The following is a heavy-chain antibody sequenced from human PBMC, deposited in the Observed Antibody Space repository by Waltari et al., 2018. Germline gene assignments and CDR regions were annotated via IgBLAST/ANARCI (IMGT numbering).Heavy chain of an antibody. CDR2: ISYDGNKQ. CDR3: ARSRTSSIYFGMDV. Sequence: QVHVVESGGGVVQPGKSLRLSWVTSGFTFGHYAFHWVRQAPGKGLQWVAVISYDGNKQFYEDSVKGRFFISRGDPDNSISLQMNSLRPEDTAVYYCARSRTSSIYFGMDVWGQGTTVTVS. D-gene: IGHD6-6*01. J-gene: IGHJ6*02. V-gene: IGHV3-30-3*01. CDR1: GFTFGHYA.